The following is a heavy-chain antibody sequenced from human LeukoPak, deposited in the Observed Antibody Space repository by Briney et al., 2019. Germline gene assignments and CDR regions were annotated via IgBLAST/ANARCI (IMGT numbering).Heavy chain of an antibody. V-gene: IGHV3-7*01. Sequence: GGSLRLSCAASGFTGFTFSNYWMTWVRQAPGKGLEWVASMNQDGSEKYFVDSVKGRFTISRDNAKNSLYLQMNSLRAEDTAVYYCARERQLERLAFGKEGSAFDYWGQGTLVTVSS. CDR1: GFTGFTFSNYW. CDR3: ARERQLERLAFGKEGSAFDY. J-gene: IGHJ4*02. CDR2: MNQDGSEK. D-gene: IGHD1-1*01.